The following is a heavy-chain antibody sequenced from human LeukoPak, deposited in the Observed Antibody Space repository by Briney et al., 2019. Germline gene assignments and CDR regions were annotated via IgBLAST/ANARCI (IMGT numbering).Heavy chain of an antibody. V-gene: IGHV3-23*01. CDR3: AIKGEHGGIYYYGMDV. Sequence: GGSLRLSCAASGFTFSSCAMNWVRQAPGKGLEWVSVISGSGGSTYYADSVKGRFTISRDNSKNTLYLQMNSLRAEDTAVYYCAIKGEHGGIYYYGMDVWGQGTTVTVSS. CDR2: ISGSGGST. J-gene: IGHJ6*02. CDR1: GFTFSSCA. D-gene: IGHD1/OR15-1a*01.